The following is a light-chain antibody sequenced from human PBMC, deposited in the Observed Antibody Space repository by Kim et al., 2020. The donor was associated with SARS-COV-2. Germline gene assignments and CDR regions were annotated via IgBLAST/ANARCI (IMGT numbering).Light chain of an antibody. CDR1: SLRIYY. Sequence: VALGQTVRITCQGDSLRIYYATLYQQKPGQAPILVIYGKNNRPSGIPDRFSGSSSGNTASLTIIGTQAGDEADYYCNSRDSNDNVVFGGGTQLTVL. CDR2: GKN. CDR3: NSRDSNDNVV. J-gene: IGLJ2*01. V-gene: IGLV3-19*01.